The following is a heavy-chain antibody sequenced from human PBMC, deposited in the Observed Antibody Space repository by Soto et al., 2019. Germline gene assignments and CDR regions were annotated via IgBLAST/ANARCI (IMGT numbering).Heavy chain of an antibody. J-gene: IGHJ4*02. Sequence: SVKVSCKASGDSFTKYTVNWVRQAPRQGLEWMGGIIPRFGTTNYAPTLQDRVTITADASMNTVYMELSSLRSDDTALYYCARGRGLYNSGRSQLDSWGQG. D-gene: IGHD1-1*01. V-gene: IGHV1-69*13. CDR2: IIPRFGTT. CDR3: ARGRGLYNSGRSQLDS. CDR1: GDSFTKYT.